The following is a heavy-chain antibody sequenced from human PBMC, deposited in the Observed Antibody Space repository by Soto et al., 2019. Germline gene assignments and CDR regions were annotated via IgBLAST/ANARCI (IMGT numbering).Heavy chain of an antibody. CDR2: ISYDGSNK. J-gene: IGHJ4*02. CDR3: ARDLSSRCSGGSCYPFDY. Sequence: QVQLVESGGGVVQPGRSLRLSCAASGFTFSSYAMHWVRQAPGKGLEWVAVISYDGSNKYYADSVKGRFTISRDNSKSPLYLQMNSLRAEDTAVYYCARDLSSRCSGGSCYPFDYWGQGTLVTVSS. CDR1: GFTFSSYA. V-gene: IGHV3-30-3*01. D-gene: IGHD2-15*01.